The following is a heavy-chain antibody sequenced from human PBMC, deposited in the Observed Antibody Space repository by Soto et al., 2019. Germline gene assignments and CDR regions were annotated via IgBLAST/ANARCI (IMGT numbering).Heavy chain of an antibody. D-gene: IGHD1-7*01. J-gene: IGHJ4*02. CDR1: ADSFSSYG. CDR3: ARVFPDGWVELGVVRGYLDT. V-gene: IGHV1-69*01. CDR2: IIPIFGTT. Sequence: QVQLVQSGAEMKEPGSAVKVSCKAPADSFSSYGISWVRQAPGQGFEWMGGIIPIFGTTNYAEKFQGRVTITADESTNTAYMELSSLRSEDTALYYCARVFPDGWVELGVVRGYLDTWGRGTLVTVSS.